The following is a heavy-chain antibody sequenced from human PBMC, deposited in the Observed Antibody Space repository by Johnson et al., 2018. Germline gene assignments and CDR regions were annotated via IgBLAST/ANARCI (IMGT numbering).Heavy chain of an antibody. CDR2: ISYDGSNK. J-gene: IGHJ6*02. V-gene: IGHV3-30*18. CDR3: AKGLVVRGTIAARVFFEENYYYYGMDV. CDR1: GFTFSSYG. D-gene: IGHD6-6*01. Sequence: QVQLVESGGGVVQPGRSLRLSCAASGFTFSSYGMHWVRQAPGKGLEWVAVISYDGSNKYYADSVKGRFTISRDNSKNTLYLQMNSLRAEDTAVYYCAKGLVVRGTIAARVFFEENYYYYGMDVWGQGTTVTVSS.